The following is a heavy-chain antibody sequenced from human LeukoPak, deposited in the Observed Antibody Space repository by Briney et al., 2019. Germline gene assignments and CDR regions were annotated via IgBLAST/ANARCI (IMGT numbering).Heavy chain of an antibody. CDR3: ARCRGGVYFDY. CDR1: GGSISSYY. J-gene: IGHJ4*02. Sequence: SETLSLTCTVSGGSISSYYWSWIRQPPGKGLEWIGYIYYSGSTNYNPSLKSRVTISVDTSENQFSLKLSSVTAADTAVYYCARCRGGVYFDYWGQGTLVTVSS. D-gene: IGHD2-8*02. V-gene: IGHV4-59*08. CDR2: IYYSGST.